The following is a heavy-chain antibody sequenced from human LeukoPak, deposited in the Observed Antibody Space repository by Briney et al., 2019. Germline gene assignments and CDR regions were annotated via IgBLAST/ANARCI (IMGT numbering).Heavy chain of an antibody. CDR3: ATRTDDAFDI. D-gene: IGHD1-14*01. CDR2: ISRSSSYI. CDR1: GFTFSSYT. V-gene: IGHV3-21*01. J-gene: IGHJ3*02. Sequence: GGSLRLSCAASGFTFSSYTVNWVRQAPGKGLEWVSSISRSSSYIYNAESVTGRFTISRDNAKNSLYLQVHSLRAEDTAVYYCATRTDDAFDIWGQGTMVTVSS.